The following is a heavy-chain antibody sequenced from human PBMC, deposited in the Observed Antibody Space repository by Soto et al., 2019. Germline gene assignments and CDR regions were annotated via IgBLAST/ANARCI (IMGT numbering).Heavy chain of an antibody. CDR3: ARVEYTYNYRGLDY. V-gene: IGHV4-34*01. D-gene: IGHD3-16*01. Sequence: NPSETLSLTCAVYGGSFRGYYWTWIRQPPGKGLEWIGEIDHSGSTNYNPSLKSRVTISVDTSKNQFSLKLAYVTAADTAVYYCARVEYTYNYRGLDYWGQGTLVTVSS. CDR1: GGSFRGYY. J-gene: IGHJ4*02. CDR2: IDHSGST.